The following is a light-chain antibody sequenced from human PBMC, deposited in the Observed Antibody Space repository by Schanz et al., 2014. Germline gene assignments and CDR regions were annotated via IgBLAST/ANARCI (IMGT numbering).Light chain of an antibody. Sequence: EIVMTQSPATLSVSPGERATLSCRASQSVSSNLAWYQQKPGQAPRLLIYGASTRATGIPARFSGSGSGTEFTLTISSLQSEDFAVYYCQQYATPPREYSFGQGTKLEIK. CDR3: QQYATPPREYS. J-gene: IGKJ2*03. V-gene: IGKV3-15*01. CDR2: GAS. CDR1: QSVSSN.